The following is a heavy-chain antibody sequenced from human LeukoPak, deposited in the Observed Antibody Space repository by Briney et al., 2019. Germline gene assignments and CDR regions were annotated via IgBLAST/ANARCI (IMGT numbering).Heavy chain of an antibody. D-gene: IGHD2-21*01. J-gene: IGHJ2*01. CDR3: ARDLVAGHWYFDL. CDR2: TYYRSKWYN. V-gene: IGHV6-1*01. CDR1: GDCVSSNSAT. Sequence: SQTLSLTCAISGDCVSSNSATWNWIRQSPSRGLEWLGRTYYRSKWYNDYAVSMKSRITINPDTSKNQFSLQLNSVTPEDTAVYYCARDLVAGHWYFDLWGRGTLVTVSS.